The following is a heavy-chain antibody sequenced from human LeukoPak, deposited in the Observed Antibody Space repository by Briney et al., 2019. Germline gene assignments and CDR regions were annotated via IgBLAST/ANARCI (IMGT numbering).Heavy chain of an antibody. J-gene: IGHJ4*02. V-gene: IGHV3-23*01. CDR1: GFTFSSYA. Sequence: PGGSLRLSCAASGFTFSSYAMSWVRQAPGKGLEWVSAISGSGDSTYYADSVKGRFTISRDNSKNTLYLQMNSLRAEDTAVYYCARERGVLYYDILTGYYDYWGQGTLVTVSS. CDR2: ISGSGDST. CDR3: ARERGVLYYDILTGYYDY. D-gene: IGHD3-9*01.